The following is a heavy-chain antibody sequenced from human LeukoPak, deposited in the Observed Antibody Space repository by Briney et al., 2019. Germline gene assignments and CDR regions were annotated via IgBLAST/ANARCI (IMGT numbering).Heavy chain of an antibody. V-gene: IGHV1-2*02. CDR2: INPNSGGT. J-gene: IGHJ4*02. CDR1: GYTFTSYA. CDR3: ARVDVVRGVIIPLD. Sequence: VASVKVSCKASGYTFTSYAMHWVRQAPGQGLEWMGWINPNSGGTNYAQKFQGRVTMTRDTSISTAYMELSRLRSDDTAVYYCARVDVVRGVIIPLDWGQGTLVTVSS. D-gene: IGHD3-10*01.